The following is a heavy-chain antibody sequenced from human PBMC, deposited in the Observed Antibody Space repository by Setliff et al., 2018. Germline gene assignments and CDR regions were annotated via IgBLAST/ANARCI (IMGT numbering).Heavy chain of an antibody. CDR1: GGLIYDHW. J-gene: IGHJ4*02. CDR2: VYSHGDT. D-gene: IGHD3-3*01. V-gene: IGHV4-4*07. CDR3: ARERQGGFLEWPPFDS. Sequence: PSETLSLTCSVSGGLIYDHWWTWVRQTAGEGLQWIGRVYSHGDTEYNPSLKSRVTISVDTSNNQFSLHLTSVTAADTARYFCARERQGGFLEWPPFDSWGRGILVTVSS.